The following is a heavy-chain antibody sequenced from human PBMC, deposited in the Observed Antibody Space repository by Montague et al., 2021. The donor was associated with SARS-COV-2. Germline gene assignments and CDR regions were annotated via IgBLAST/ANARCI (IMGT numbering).Heavy chain of an antibody. CDR3: AGLKRYFACCGSFSAFDF. D-gene: IGHD3-9*01. CDR2: IYYTGNT. J-gene: IGHJ3*01. Sequence: SETLSLTCTVSGGSITNNIDYWAWKHQPPGKGLEWIGSIYYTGNTYYNPSLKSRVTISVVTSKNHFTLKMISVTAAAAAVYYYAGLKRYFACCGSFSAFDFWGQGIKVTVSS. V-gene: IGHV4-39*02. CDR1: GGSITNNIDY.